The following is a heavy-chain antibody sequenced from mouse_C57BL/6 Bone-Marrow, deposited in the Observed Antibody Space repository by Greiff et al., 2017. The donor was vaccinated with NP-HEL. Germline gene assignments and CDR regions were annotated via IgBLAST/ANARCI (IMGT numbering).Heavy chain of an antibody. CDR2: INSDGGST. J-gene: IGHJ3*01. CDR1: EYEFPSHD. Sequence: EVQLVESGGGLVQPGESLKLSCESNEYEFPSHDMSWVRKTPEKRLELVAAINSDGGSTYYPDTMERRFILSRDNTNKTLYLQMSSLRSEDTAVYYSARLDDGYCWFACWGQGTQVTVSA. V-gene: IGHV5-2*01. D-gene: IGHD2-3*01. CDR3: ARLDDGYCWFAC.